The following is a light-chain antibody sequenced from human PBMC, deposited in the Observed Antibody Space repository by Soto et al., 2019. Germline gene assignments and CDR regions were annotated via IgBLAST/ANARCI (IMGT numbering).Light chain of an antibody. J-gene: IGLJ1*01. CDR3: QSYDSSLSGYV. CDR2: GNS. V-gene: IGLV1-40*01. Sequence: QSVLTQPPSVSGAPGQRVTISCTGSSSNIGAGYDVPWYQQLPGTAPKLLIYGNSNRPSGVPDRFSGSKSGTSASLAITGLQAEDEAYYYGQSYDSSLSGYVFGTGTKVTVL. CDR1: SSNIGAGYD.